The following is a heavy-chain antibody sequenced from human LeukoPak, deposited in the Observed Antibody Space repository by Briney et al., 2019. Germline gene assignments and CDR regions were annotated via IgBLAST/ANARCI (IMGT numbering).Heavy chain of an antibody. D-gene: IGHD2-2*01. CDR3: AGSSTSPPYYYMDV. J-gene: IGHJ6*03. Sequence: SETLSLTCTVSGGSISSGGYYWSWIRQPAGKGLEWIGRIYTSGSTNYNPSLKSRVTISVDTSKNQFSLKLSSVTAADTAVYYCAGSSTSPPYYYMDVWGKGTTVTVSS. CDR1: GGSISSGGYY. V-gene: IGHV4-61*02. CDR2: IYTSGST.